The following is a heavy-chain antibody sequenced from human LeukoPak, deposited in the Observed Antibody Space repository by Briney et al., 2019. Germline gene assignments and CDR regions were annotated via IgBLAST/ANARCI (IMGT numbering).Heavy chain of an antibody. CDR2: INPNSGGT. V-gene: IGHV1-2*02. CDR1: GYIFTGYY. J-gene: IGHJ4*02. D-gene: IGHD1-26*01. Sequence: ASVKVSCKASGYIFTGYYMHWVRQAPGQGLEWMGWINPNSGGTNSAQKFQGRVTMTRDTSISTAYMELSRLTTDDTAVYYCARHPYSGSYHFDYWGQGTLVTVSS. CDR3: ARHPYSGSYHFDY.